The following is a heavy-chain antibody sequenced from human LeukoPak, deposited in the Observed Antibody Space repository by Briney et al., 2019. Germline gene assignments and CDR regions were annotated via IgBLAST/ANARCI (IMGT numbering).Heavy chain of an antibody. Sequence: SSETLSLTCAVSGGSISSSNWWSWVRQPPGKGLGWIGEIYHSGSTNYNPSLKSRVTISVDKSKNQFSLKLSSVTAADTAVYYCASGSRITFGGVIAAPFGYWGQGTLVTVSS. CDR3: ASGSRITFGGVIAAPFGY. J-gene: IGHJ4*02. D-gene: IGHD3-16*02. V-gene: IGHV4-4*02. CDR2: IYHSGST. CDR1: GGSISSSNW.